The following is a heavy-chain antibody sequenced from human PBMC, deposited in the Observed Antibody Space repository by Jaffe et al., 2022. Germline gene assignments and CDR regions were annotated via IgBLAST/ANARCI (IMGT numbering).Heavy chain of an antibody. D-gene: IGHD1-7*01. J-gene: IGHJ3*02. CDR1: GFTFSSYE. V-gene: IGHV3-48*03. CDR3: ARENYESIDAIDI. Sequence: EVQLVESGGGLVQPGGSLRLSCAATGFTFSSYEMNWVRQAPGKGLEWVSYIKNSGSPTYYADSVKGRFTISRDNAKNSLYLQMTSLTVEDTAVYYCARENYESIDAIDIWGQGTMVTVSS. CDR2: IKNSGSPT.